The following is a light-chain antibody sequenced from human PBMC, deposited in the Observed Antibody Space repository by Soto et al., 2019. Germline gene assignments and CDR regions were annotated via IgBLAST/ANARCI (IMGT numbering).Light chain of an antibody. CDR1: QSVSTY. Sequence: EIVLTQSPATLSLSPGERATLSCRASQSVSTYLAWYQQRPGQAPRLLIYDASYRATDIPPRFSGSGSGTDLALTTRKLEPEAFAVYYCQQRSSWPPTINFGKGTRLEI. V-gene: IGKV3-11*01. J-gene: IGKJ5*01. CDR3: QQRSSWPPTIN. CDR2: DAS.